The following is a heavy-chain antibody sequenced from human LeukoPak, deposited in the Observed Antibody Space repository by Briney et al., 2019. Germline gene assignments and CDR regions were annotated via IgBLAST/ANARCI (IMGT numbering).Heavy chain of an antibody. CDR1: GYTFTGYY. J-gene: IGHJ5*02. CDR2: INPNSGGT. D-gene: IGHD5-12*01. CDR3: AGSGYENPNWFDP. V-gene: IGHV1-2*02. Sequence: ASVKVSCKASGYTFTGYYMHWVRQAPGQGLEWMGWINPNSGGTNYAQKFQGRVTMTRDTSISTAYMELSRLRSDDTAVYYCAGSGYENPNWFDPWGQGTLVTVSS.